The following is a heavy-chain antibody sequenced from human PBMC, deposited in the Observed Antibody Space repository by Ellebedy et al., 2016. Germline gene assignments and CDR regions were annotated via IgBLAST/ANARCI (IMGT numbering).Heavy chain of an antibody. CDR3: ARGGYCSSTSCYTDVRGPEDS. CDR2: IKQDGSEK. D-gene: IGHD2-2*02. J-gene: IGHJ4*02. V-gene: IGHV3-7*01. Sequence: GESLKISCAASGFTFSRYWMRWVRQAPGKGLEWVANIKQDGSEKHYVDSVKGRITISRDNAKNSLYLKMNSLRAEDTAVYYCARGGYCSSTSCYTDVRGPEDSWGQGTLVTVSS. CDR1: GFTFSRYW.